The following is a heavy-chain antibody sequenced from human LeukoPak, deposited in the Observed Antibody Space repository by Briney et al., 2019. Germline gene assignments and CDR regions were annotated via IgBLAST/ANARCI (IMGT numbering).Heavy chain of an antibody. Sequence: SETLSLTCTVSGGSISTSNYYWGWIRQPPGKGLEWIGNIFYSGSTYYSPSLRSRVTISLDTSRNQFSLKLNSVTAADTAVYYCARDPGQEWELNDAFDIWGQGTMVTVSS. CDR1: GGSISTSNYY. J-gene: IGHJ3*02. D-gene: IGHD1-26*01. CDR2: IFYSGST. V-gene: IGHV4-39*07. CDR3: ARDPGQEWELNDAFDI.